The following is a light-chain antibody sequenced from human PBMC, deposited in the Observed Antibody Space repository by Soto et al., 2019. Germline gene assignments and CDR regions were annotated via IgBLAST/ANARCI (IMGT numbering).Light chain of an antibody. CDR1: QSVSSY. Sequence: EIVLTQSPGTLSLSPGERATLSFRASQSVSSYLAWYQQKPGQVPRLLIYGASTRATGIPASFSGSGSGTEFTLTISSLQSEDFAVYYCQQYSIWRTFGQGTKVDIK. J-gene: IGKJ1*01. CDR3: QQYSIWRT. V-gene: IGKV3-15*01. CDR2: GAS.